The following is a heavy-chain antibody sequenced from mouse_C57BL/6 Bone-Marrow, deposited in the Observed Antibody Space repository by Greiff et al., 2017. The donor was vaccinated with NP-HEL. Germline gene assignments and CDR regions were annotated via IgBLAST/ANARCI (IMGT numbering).Heavy chain of an antibody. D-gene: IGHD1-1*01. V-gene: IGHV10-1*01. CDR2: IRSKSNNYAT. CDR3: VRHSHYYGSSYGGLWFAY. Sequence: EVKLMESGGGLVQPKGSLKLSCAASGFSFNTYAMNWVRQAPGKGLEWVARIRSKSNNYATYYADSVKDRFTISRDDSESMLYLQMNNLKTEDTAMYYCVRHSHYYGSSYGGLWFAYWGQGTLVTVSA. CDR1: GFSFNTYA. J-gene: IGHJ3*01.